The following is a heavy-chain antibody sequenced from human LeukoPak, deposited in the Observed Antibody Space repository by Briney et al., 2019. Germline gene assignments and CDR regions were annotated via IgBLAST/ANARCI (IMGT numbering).Heavy chain of an antibody. J-gene: IGHJ4*02. CDR1: GYTFTSYY. CDR2: INPSGGST. CDR3: AREGKIFGVVINFDY. V-gene: IGHV1-46*01. Sequence: GASVKVSCKASGYTFTSYYMHWVRQAPGQGLEWMGIINPSGGSTSYAQKFQGRVTMTRDMSTSTVYMELSSLRSEDTAVYYCAREGKIFGVVINFDYWGQGTLVTVSS. D-gene: IGHD3-3*01.